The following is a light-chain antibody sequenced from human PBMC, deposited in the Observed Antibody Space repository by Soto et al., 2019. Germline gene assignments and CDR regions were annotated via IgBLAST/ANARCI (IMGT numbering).Light chain of an antibody. Sequence: DIVVTQSPDSLAVSLGERATINCKSSQSVLFANTNNRLAWYQQKPGQPPKLLLYWASTRESGVPDRFSGSGSGTDFTLTISSLQAEDVAVYYCQQYYDIPWTFGQGPRVEIK. V-gene: IGKV4-1*01. J-gene: IGKJ1*01. CDR1: QSVLFANTNNR. CDR3: QQYYDIPWT. CDR2: WAS.